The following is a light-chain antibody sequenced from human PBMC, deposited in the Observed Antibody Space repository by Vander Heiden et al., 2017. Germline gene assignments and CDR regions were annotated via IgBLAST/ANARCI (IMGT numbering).Light chain of an antibody. Sequence: EALVRHPPATLSSSPWHRATLSCTATQSASSHLVSYQQKPGQAPRLLIYGASNSATGIPAGFSGSGSGRDFTLTISRLEPEDFAVYDCQQRSNWPLTLGGGAKLEIQ. CDR1: QSASSH. CDR3: QQRSNWPLT. V-gene: IGKV3-11*02. CDR2: GAS. J-gene: IGKJ4*01.